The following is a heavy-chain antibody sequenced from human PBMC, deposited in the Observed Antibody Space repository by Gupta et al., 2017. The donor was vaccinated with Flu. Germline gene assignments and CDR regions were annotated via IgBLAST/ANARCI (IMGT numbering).Heavy chain of an antibody. J-gene: IGHJ6*02. D-gene: IGHD1-1*01. Sequence: SWVRQAPGKGLEWVALITADGRNTYYADSVKGRFTIARDNLNNTLFLQMSSLRAEDTAIYYCAKDDDLNFYYYGMDVWGQGTTVTVSS. CDR2: ITADGRNT. CDR3: AKDDDLNFYYYGMDV. V-gene: IGHV3-23*01.